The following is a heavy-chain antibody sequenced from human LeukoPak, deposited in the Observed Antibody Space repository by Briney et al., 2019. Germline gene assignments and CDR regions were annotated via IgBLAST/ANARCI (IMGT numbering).Heavy chain of an antibody. Sequence: SETLSLTCAVNRGPFIGYYWSWIRQPPGKGLEWLGETDHSGNTNYNPSLKSRLTISIDPSKNQVFLKLSSVTAADTAVYYCARYPFCGGDCSDWFDPWGQGTLVTVSS. V-gene: IGHV4-34*01. J-gene: IGHJ5*02. D-gene: IGHD2-21*02. CDR1: RGPFIGYY. CDR3: ARYPFCGGDCSDWFDP. CDR2: TDHSGNT.